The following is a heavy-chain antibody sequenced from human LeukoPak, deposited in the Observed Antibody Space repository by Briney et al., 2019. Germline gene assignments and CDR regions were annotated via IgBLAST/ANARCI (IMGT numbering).Heavy chain of an antibody. CDR3: ATSSGSNYGGTSYFDY. V-gene: IGHV1-69*05. D-gene: IGHD4-23*01. CDR1: GGTFSSYA. CDR2: IIPIFGTA. Sequence: SVKVSCKASGGTFSSYAISWVRQAPGQGLEWMGGIIPIFGTANYAQKFQGRVTITTDESTSTAYMELSSLRSEDTAVYYCATSSGSNYGGTSYFDYWGQGTLVTVSS. J-gene: IGHJ4*02.